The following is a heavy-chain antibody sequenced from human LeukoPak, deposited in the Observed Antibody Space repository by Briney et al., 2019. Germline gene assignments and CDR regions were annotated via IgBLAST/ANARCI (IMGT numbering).Heavy chain of an antibody. Sequence: GGSLRLSCAASGFTFDDYGMSWVRQAPGKGLEWVSGINWNGGSTGYADSVKGRFTISRDNAKNSLYLQMNSLRAEDTAVYYCARKYSSSWYIVDWFDPWGQGTLVTVSS. CDR3: ARKYSSSWYIVDWFDP. CDR1: GFTFDDYG. CDR2: INWNGGST. V-gene: IGHV3-20*04. J-gene: IGHJ5*02. D-gene: IGHD6-13*01.